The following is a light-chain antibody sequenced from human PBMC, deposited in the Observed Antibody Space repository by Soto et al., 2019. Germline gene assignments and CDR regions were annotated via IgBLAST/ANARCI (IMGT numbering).Light chain of an antibody. V-gene: IGLV4-60*03. CDR1: SGHSSYI. CDR3: ETWDSNTPCV. Sequence: QSVLTQSSSASASLGSSVKLTCTLSSGHSSYIIAWHQQQPGKAPRYLMKLEGSGSYNKGSGVPDRFSGSSSGADRYLTISNLQSEDEADYYCETWDSNTPCVFGRGTKLTVL. CDR2: LEGSGSY. J-gene: IGLJ2*01.